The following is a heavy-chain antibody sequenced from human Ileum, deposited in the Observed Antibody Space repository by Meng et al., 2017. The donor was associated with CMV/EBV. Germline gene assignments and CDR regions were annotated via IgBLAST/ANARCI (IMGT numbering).Heavy chain of an antibody. V-gene: IGHV2-5*01. CDR1: GFSLTTGRVG. J-gene: IGHJ4*02. CDR3: AHYGYGDYNLAY. D-gene: IGHD4-17*01. Sequence: TFSGFSLTTGRVGVGWVREPPGKVLECLAHIDWNDAKRDSPSLKCRLTLTKYTSKIQVVLTMTNMDPVDTATYYCAHYGYGDYNLAYWGQGTLVTVSS. CDR2: IDWNDAK.